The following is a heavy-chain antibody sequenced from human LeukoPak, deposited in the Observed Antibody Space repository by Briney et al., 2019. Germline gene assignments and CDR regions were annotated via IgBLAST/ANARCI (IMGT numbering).Heavy chain of an antibody. D-gene: IGHD5-24*01. V-gene: IGHV3-49*03. Sequence: GGSLRLSCTASGFTFGDYAMSWFRQAPGKGLEWVGFIRSKAYGGTTEYAASVKGRFTISRDDSKSIAYLQMNSLKTEDTAVYYCTREGDGYNYGPDYWGQGTLVTVSS. J-gene: IGHJ4*02. CDR3: TREGDGYNYGPDY. CDR2: IRSKAYGGTT. CDR1: GFTFGDYA.